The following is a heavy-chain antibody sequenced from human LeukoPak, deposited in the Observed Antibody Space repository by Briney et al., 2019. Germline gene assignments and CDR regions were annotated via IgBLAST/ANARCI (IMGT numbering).Heavy chain of an antibody. V-gene: IGHV4-34*01. Sequence: SETLSLTCAVYGGSFSGYYWSWIRQPPGKGLEWIGEINHSGSTNYNPSLKSRLTISVDTSKNQFSLKLSSVTAADTAVYYCARGRYSGSYFAFDIWGQGTMVTVSS. D-gene: IGHD1-26*01. CDR1: GGSFSGYY. CDR3: ARGRYSGSYFAFDI. J-gene: IGHJ3*02. CDR2: INHSGST.